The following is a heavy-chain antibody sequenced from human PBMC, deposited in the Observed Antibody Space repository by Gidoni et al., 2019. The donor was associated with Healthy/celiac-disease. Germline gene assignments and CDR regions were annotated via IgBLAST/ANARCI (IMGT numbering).Heavy chain of an antibody. J-gene: IGHJ4*02. CDR2: IYYSGST. CDR1: GGSISSSSYY. Sequence: QLQLQESGPGLVKPSETLSLTCTVSGGSISSSSYYWGWIRQPPGKGLEWIGSIYYSGSTYYNPSLKSRVTISVDTSKNQFSLKLSSVTAADTAVYYCARVSIAVAGMTGAFDYWGQGTLVTVSS. V-gene: IGHV4-39*07. D-gene: IGHD6-19*01. CDR3: ARVSIAVAGMTGAFDY.